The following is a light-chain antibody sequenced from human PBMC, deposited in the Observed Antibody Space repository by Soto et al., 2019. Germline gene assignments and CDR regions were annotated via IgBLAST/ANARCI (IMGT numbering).Light chain of an antibody. CDR3: QSYDNNNHWV. J-gene: IGLJ3*02. V-gene: IGLV6-57*01. Sequence: NFMLTQPHSGSASPGKRVTMSCTRSSGSIANNFVQWYQQRPGSSPTTVIYKDNQRPSGVPDRFSGSIDSSSNSASLSISGLKTEDEADYYCQSYDNNNHWVFGGGTKLTVL. CDR1: SGSIANNF. CDR2: KDN.